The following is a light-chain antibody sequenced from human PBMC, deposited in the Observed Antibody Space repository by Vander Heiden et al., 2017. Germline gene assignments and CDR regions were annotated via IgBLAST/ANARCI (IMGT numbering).Light chain of an antibody. V-gene: IGKV1-39*01. CDR2: AAS. CDR1: QGISNY. J-gene: IGKJ5*01. Sequence: NQITPPPSSLSAFVGDRVTITCRASQGISNYLNWYQQNPGKAPKLLIYAASNLESGVPSRFSGSGSGTDFTLTISSLQPEDIATYYCQQYYSSPLTFGEGTQVEIK. CDR3: QQYYSSPLT.